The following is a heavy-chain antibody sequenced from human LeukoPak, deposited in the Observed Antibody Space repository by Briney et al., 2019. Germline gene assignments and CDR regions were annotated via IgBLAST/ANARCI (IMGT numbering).Heavy chain of an antibody. V-gene: IGHV4-34*01. CDR2: INHSGST. J-gene: IGHJ5*02. D-gene: IGHD3-10*01. Sequence: SETLSLTCAVYGGSFSGYYWSWIRQPPGKGLEWIGEINHSGSTNYNPSLKSRVTISVDTSKNQFSLKLSSVTAADTAVYYCARGQLLLWFGDHTRNWFDPWGQGTLVTVSS. CDR3: ARGQLLLWFGDHTRNWFDP. CDR1: GGSFSGYY.